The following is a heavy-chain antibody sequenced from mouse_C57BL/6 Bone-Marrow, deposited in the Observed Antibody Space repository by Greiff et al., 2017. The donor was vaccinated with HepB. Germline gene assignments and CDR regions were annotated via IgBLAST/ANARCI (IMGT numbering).Heavy chain of an antibody. V-gene: IGHV5-17*01. CDR3: ARRDTH. CDR2: ISSGSSTI. CDR1: GFTFSDNG. Sequence: EVHLVESGGGLVKPGGSLKLSCAASGFTFSDNGMHWVRQAPEKGLEWVAYISSGSSTIYYADTVKGRFTISRDNAKNTLFLQMTSLRSEDTAMYYCARRDTHWGQGTSVTVSS. J-gene: IGHJ4*01.